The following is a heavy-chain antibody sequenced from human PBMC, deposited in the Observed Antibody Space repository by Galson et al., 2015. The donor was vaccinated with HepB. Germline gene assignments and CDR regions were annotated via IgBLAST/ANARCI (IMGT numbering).Heavy chain of an antibody. Sequence: LSLTCTVSGGSISSYYWSWIRQPPGKGLEWIGYIYYSGSTNYNPSLKSRVTISVDTSKNQFSLKLSSVTAADTAVYYCARDYYYDSSGHPYYYYGMDVWGQGTTVTVSS. CDR1: GGSISSYY. CDR3: ARDYYYDSSGHPYYYYGMDV. J-gene: IGHJ6*02. D-gene: IGHD3-22*01. V-gene: IGHV4-59*01. CDR2: IYYSGST.